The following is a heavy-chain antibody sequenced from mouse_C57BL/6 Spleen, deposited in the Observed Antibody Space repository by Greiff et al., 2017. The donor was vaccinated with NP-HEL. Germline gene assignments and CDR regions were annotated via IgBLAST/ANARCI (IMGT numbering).Heavy chain of an antibody. CDR2: ISDGGSYT. D-gene: IGHD1-1*01. V-gene: IGHV5-4*01. Sequence: EVQLVESGGGLVKPGGSLKLSCAASGFTFSSYAMSWVRQTPEKRLEWVATISDGGSYTYYPDNVKGRFTISRDNAKNNLYLQMSHLKSEDTAMYYCARDRDYYGSDAMDYWGQGTSVTVSS. J-gene: IGHJ4*01. CDR3: ARDRDYYGSDAMDY. CDR1: GFTFSSYA.